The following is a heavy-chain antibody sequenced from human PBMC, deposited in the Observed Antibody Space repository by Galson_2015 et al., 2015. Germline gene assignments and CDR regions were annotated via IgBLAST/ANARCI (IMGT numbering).Heavy chain of an antibody. CDR1: GYTFTSYA. V-gene: IGHV1-3*01. CDR2: INAGNGNT. CDR3: ARDLYISAAAGYFDY. J-gene: IGHJ4*02. D-gene: IGHD6-13*01. Sequence: SVKVSCKASGYTFTSYAMHWVRQAPGQGLEWMGWINAGNGNTKYSQKFQGRVTITRDTSASTAYMELSSLRSEDTAVYYCARDLYISAAAGYFDYWGQSTLVTVSS.